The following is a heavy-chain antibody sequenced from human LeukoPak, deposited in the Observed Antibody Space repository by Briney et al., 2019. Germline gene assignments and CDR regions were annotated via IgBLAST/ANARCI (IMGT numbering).Heavy chain of an antibody. D-gene: IGHD6-19*01. J-gene: IGHJ4*02. V-gene: IGHV3-30*18. CDR1: GFTFSSYG. CDR2: ISYDGSNK. Sequence: SGGSLRLSCAASGFTFSSYGMHWVRQAPGKGLEWVAVISYDGSNKYYADSVKGRFTISRDNSKNTLYLQMNSLRAEDTAVYYCAKDFEQCLDYWGQGTLVTVSS. CDR3: AKDFEQCLDY.